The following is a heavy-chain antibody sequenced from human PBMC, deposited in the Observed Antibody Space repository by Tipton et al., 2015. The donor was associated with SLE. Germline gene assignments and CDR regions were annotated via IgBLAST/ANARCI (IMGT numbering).Heavy chain of an antibody. CDR2: IYYSGST. CDR1: GGSISSSSYY. CDR3: ARGPYYYMDV. J-gene: IGHJ6*03. V-gene: IGHV4-39*07. Sequence: TLSLTCTVSGGSISSSSYYWAWIRQPPGKGLERIGSIYYSGSTYYNPSLESRVTISVDTSKNQFSLKLSSVTAADTAVYYCARGPYYYMDVWGKGTTVTVSS.